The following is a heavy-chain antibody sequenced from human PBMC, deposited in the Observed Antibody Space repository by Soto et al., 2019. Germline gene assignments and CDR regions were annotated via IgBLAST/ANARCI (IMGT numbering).Heavy chain of an antibody. Sequence: WGSLRLSCAASGFTFSSYAMHWVSQAPGKGLEWVAVISYDGSNKYYADSVRGRFTISRDNSKNTLYLQMNSLRAEDTAVYYCARERGYSYMMAFDIWGQGTLDTVSS. J-gene: IGHJ3*02. V-gene: IGHV3-30-3*01. CDR1: GFTFSSYA. CDR3: ARERGYSYMMAFDI. D-gene: IGHD5-18*01. CDR2: ISYDGSNK.